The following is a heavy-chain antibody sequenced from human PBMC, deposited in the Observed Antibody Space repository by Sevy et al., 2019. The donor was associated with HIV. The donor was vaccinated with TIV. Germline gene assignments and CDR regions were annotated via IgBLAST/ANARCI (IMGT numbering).Heavy chain of an antibody. CDR1: GFTFGNYW. CDR3: GREMISMVPGVPDAFDI. Sequence: GESLKISCAASGFTFGNYWMHWVRQAPGKGLVWISRINNDGSNTNYADSVKGRFTTSRDNAKNTLYLQMNSLRAEDTAVYYCGREMISMVPGVPDAFDIWPRDNGHRLL. J-gene: IGHJ3*02. V-gene: IGHV3-74*01. D-gene: IGHD3-10*01. CDR2: INNDGSNT.